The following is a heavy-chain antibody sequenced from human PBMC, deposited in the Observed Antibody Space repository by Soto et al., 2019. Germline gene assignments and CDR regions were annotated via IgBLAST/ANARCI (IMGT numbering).Heavy chain of an antibody. V-gene: IGHV1-8*01. CDR2: MNPKSGNT. D-gene: IGHD2-8*02. CDR3: ARDGGRYSTVDY. Sequence: QVQLVQSGAEVKKPGASVKVSCKTSGYTFTNHDIYWLRQATGQGLEWMGWMNPKSGNTGYAQKFQGRVTMTRNTSISTADMELSSLRSDDTAVYYCARDGGRYSTVDYWGQGTLVTVSS. CDR1: GYTFTNHD. J-gene: IGHJ4*02.